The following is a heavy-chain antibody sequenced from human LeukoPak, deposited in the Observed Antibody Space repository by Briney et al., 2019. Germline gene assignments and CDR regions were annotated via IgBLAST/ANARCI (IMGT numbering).Heavy chain of an antibody. CDR3: AKDGNWNHGFDP. Sequence: GGSLRLSCAASGFTFSSYAMSWVRQAPGKGLEWVAVIWYDGSIKFYADSVKGRFTISRDNSKNTLYLQMNSLRAEDTALYYCAKDGNWNHGFDPWGQGTLVTVSS. J-gene: IGHJ5*02. V-gene: IGHV3-33*06. D-gene: IGHD1-14*01. CDR2: IWYDGSIK. CDR1: GFTFSSYA.